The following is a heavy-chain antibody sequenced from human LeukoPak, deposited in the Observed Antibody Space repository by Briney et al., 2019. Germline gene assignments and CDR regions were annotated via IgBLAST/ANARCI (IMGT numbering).Heavy chain of an antibody. D-gene: IGHD6-19*01. CDR1: GFTFSSYG. CDR2: ISYDGSNK. Sequence: GGSLRLSCAASGFTFSSYGMHWVRQAPGKGLEWVAVISYDGSNKYYADSVKGRFAISRDNSKNTLYLQMNSLRVEDTAVYYCAKELRGGWPHDYWGQGTLVTVSS. J-gene: IGHJ4*02. V-gene: IGHV3-30*18. CDR3: AKELRGGWPHDY.